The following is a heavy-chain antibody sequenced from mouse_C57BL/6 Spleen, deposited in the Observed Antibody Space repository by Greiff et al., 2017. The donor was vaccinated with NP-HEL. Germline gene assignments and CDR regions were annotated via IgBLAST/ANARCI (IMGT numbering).Heavy chain of an antibody. V-gene: IGHV1-62-2*01. J-gene: IGHJ4*01. CDR1: GYTFTEYT. CDR2: FYPGSGSI. D-gene: IGHD2-2*01. CDR3: ARHEGPRYGYDDAMDY. Sequence: VQLVESGAELVKPGASVKLSCKASGYTFTEYTINWVKQRSGQGLEWIGWFYPGSGSIKYNEKFKDKATLTADKSSSTVYMELSRLTSEDSAVYFCARHEGPRYGYDDAMDYWGQGTSVTFSS.